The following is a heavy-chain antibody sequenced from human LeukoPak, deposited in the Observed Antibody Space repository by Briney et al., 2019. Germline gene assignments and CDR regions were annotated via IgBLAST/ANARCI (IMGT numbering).Heavy chain of an antibody. CDR2: INHSGST. J-gene: IGHJ4*02. D-gene: IGHD3-22*01. CDR3: ARTPYDSSGYYDDFDY. Sequence: PSETLSLTCAVYGGSFSGYYWSWICQPPGKGLEWIGEINHSGSTNYNPSLKSRVTISVDTSKNQFSLKLSSVTAADTAVYYCARTPYDSSGYYDDFDYWGQGTLVTVSS. CDR1: GGSFSGYY. V-gene: IGHV4-34*01.